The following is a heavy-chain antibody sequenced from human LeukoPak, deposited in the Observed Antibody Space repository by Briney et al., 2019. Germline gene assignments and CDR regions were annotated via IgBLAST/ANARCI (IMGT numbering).Heavy chain of an antibody. D-gene: IGHD6-19*01. V-gene: IGHV3-30*18. J-gene: IGHJ4*02. CDR1: GFTFSSYG. Sequence: GRSLRLSCAASGFTFSSYGMHWVRQAPGKGLEWVAVISYDGSNKYYADSVKGRFTISRDNSKNTLYLQMNSLRAEDTAVYYCAKALQWLADYWGQGTLVTVSS. CDR2: ISYDGSNK. CDR3: AKALQWLADY.